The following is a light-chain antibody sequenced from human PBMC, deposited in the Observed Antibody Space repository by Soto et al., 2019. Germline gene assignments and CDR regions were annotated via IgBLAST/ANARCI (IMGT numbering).Light chain of an antibody. CDR1: QSLVYSDGNTY. Sequence: VLTQTPLSSPVTLGQPASISCRSSQSLVYSDGNTYLSWLQQRPGQPPRLLIYQVSNRFSGVADRFSGSEAGTDFTLKISRVEAEDVGVYSCIQFSHFPRTFGQGTKVEI. V-gene: IGKV2-24*01. CDR3: IQFSHFPRT. J-gene: IGKJ1*01. CDR2: QVS.